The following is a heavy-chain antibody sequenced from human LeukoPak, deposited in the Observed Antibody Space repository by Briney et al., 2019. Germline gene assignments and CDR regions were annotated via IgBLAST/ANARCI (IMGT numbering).Heavy chain of an antibody. J-gene: IGHJ4*02. CDR3: ARGFAGVGDY. D-gene: IGHD3-10*01. CDR2: INHSGST. V-gene: IGHV4-34*01. CDR1: GGSFSGYY. Sequence: PSETLSLTCAVYGGSFSGYYWSWIRQPPGKGLEWIGEINHSGSTNYNPSLKSRVPISVDTSKNQFSLKLSSVTAADTAVYYCARGFAGVGDYWGQGTLVTVSS.